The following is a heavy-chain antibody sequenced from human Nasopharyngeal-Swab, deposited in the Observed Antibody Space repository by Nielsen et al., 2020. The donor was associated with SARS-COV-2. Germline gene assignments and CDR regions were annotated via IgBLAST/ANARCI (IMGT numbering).Heavy chain of an antibody. CDR3: ARGGPLGFDY. CDR1: GGSFSGYY. V-gene: IGHV4-34*01. Sequence: SETLSLTCAVYGGSFSGYYWSWIRQPPGKGLEWIGEINHSGSTNYNPSLKSRVTISVDMSKNQFSLKLSSVTAADTAVYYCARGGPLGFDYWGQGTLVTVSS. CDR2: INHSGST. J-gene: IGHJ4*02.